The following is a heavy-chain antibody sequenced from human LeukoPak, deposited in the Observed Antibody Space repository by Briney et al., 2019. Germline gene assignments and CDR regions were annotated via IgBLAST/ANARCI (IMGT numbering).Heavy chain of an antibody. CDR3: ARDPHVPLN. J-gene: IGHJ4*02. CDR1: GITFTSYW. CDR2: INQDGSEK. Sequence: GGSLRLSCAASGITFTSYWMSWVRQALGKGLEWVANINQDGSEKYYVDSVKGRFTISRDNAKNSLYLQMNSLRAEDTAMYYCARDPHVPLNWGQGTLVTVSS. D-gene: IGHD6-6*01. V-gene: IGHV3-7*01.